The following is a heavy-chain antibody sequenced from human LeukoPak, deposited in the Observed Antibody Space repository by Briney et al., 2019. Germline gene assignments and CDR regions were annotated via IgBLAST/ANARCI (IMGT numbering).Heavy chain of an antibody. CDR1: GGSFCSDY. D-gene: IGHD1-26*01. V-gene: IGHV4-4*09. CDR2: IYARGST. J-gene: IGHJ4*02. CDR3: ARGQAGATTLFDY. Sequence: PSETLSLTCTVSGGSFCSDYWSWVRQPPGKGLEWIGYIYARGSTDYNPSLRSRVTISLDTSKSQFSLRLSSVTAADTAVYYCARGQAGATTLFDYWGQGTLVTVSS.